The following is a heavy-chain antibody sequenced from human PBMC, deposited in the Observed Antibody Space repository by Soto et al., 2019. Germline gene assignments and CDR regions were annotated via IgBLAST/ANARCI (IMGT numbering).Heavy chain of an antibody. Sequence: QVQLQESGPGLVKPSQTLSLTCTVSGGSISTGCYYWSSIRQHPGKGLEWYGYIYYSGSTYYNPSLKIRVTFSVDTFKNQFSLKLSYVTAADTAVYYWARDKGVDRVAPCYCGMDVWGKGTTVTVSS. D-gene: IGHD5-12*01. CDR3: ARDKGVDRVAPCYCGMDV. J-gene: IGHJ6*04. V-gene: IGHV4-31*03. CDR1: GGSISTGCYY. CDR2: IYYSGST.